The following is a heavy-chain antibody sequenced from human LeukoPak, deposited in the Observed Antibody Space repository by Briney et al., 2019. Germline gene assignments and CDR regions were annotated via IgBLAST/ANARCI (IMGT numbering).Heavy chain of an antibody. Sequence: PSETLSLTCAVSGGSISSYYWSWIRQPPGKGLEWIGEINHSGSTNYNPSLKSRVTISVDTSKNQFSLKLSSVTAADTAVYYCARELDIVVVVAASLVLYRWFDPWGQGTLVTVSS. D-gene: IGHD2-15*01. J-gene: IGHJ5*02. CDR3: ARELDIVVVVAASLVLYRWFDP. CDR1: GGSISSYY. CDR2: INHSGST. V-gene: IGHV4-34*01.